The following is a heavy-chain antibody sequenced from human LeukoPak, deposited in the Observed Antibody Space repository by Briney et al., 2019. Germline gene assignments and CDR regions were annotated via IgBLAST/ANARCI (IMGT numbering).Heavy chain of an antibody. V-gene: IGHV3-23*01. J-gene: IGHJ4*02. CDR2: ITESGGDT. CDR3: ARRGDGGRSFDY. D-gene: IGHD4-23*01. Sequence: GGSLRLSCAASGFTFGSYAMSWVRQAPGRGLEWVSAITESGGDTYNADSVKGRFTISRDNSKKTLFLQMDSLRAEDTAVYYCARRGDGGRSFDYWGQGTLVTVSS. CDR1: GFTFGSYA.